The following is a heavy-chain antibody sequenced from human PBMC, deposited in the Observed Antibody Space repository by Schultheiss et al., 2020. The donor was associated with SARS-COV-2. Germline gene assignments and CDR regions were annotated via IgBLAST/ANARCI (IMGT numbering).Heavy chain of an antibody. D-gene: IGHD3-10*01. CDR1: GGSISSYY. CDR2: IYTSGST. V-gene: IGHV4-4*07. Sequence: SETLSLTCTVSGGSISSYYWSWIRQPAGKGLEWIGRIYTSGSTNYNPSLKSRVTISVDTSKNQFSLKLSSVTAADTAVYYCARAGRYYGSGSYSYDYWGQGTLVTVSS. J-gene: IGHJ4*02. CDR3: ARAGRYYGSGSYSYDY.